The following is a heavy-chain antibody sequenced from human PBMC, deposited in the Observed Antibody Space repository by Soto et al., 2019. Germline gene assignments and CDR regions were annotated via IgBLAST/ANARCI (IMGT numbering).Heavy chain of an antibody. CDR3: ARERIAAAGTSPSLDY. Sequence: QVQLVQSGAEVKKPGSSVKVSCKASGGTFSSYAISWVRQAPGQGLEGMGGIIPIFGTANYAQKFQGRVTITADDSWSSAYMELSSLRAEDTAVYYCARERIAAAGTSPSLDYWCQGTLVTVSS. J-gene: IGHJ4*02. CDR1: GGTFSSYA. D-gene: IGHD6-13*01. CDR2: IIPIFGTA. V-gene: IGHV1-69*01.